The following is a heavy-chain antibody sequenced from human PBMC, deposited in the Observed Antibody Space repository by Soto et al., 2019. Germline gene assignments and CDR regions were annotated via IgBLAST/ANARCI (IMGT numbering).Heavy chain of an antibody. D-gene: IGHD3-16*01. CDR3: AKDLDPRVRITAWVDY. Sequence: QVQLVESGGGVVQPWRSLRLSCAASGFTFSSYAMHWVRQAPGKGLEWVAVISYDGNNIYYGDSVKGRFTISRDNSKNTLYLQVHSLRVEDTAVYYCAKDLDPRVRITAWVDYWGQGTLVTVSS. CDR2: ISYDGNNI. CDR1: GFTFSSYA. V-gene: IGHV3-30*18. J-gene: IGHJ4*02.